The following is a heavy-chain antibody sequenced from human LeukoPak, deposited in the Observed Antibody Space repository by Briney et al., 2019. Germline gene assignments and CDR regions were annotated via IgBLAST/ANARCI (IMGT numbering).Heavy chain of an antibody. V-gene: IGHV3-23*01. D-gene: IGHD2-2*01. Sequence: GGSLRLSCAASGFTFSSYAMSWVRQAPGKGLEWVSAISGSGGSTYYADSVKGRFTISRDNSKNTLYLQMNSLRAEDTAVYYCAKDRPDIVVVTYSSSNTGYYFDYWGQGTLVTVSS. J-gene: IGHJ4*02. CDR1: GFTFSSYA. CDR2: ISGSGGST. CDR3: AKDRPDIVVVTYSSSNTGYYFDY.